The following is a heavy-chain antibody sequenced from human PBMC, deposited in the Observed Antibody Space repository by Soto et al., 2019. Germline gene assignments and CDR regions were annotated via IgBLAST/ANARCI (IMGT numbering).Heavy chain of an antibody. CDR1: GGSISRSSYY. J-gene: IGHJ4*02. CDR2: MYHSGST. D-gene: IGHD2-2*01. CDR3: ARVPDY. Sequence: SETLSRTCTVSGGSISRSSYYWGWIRQPPGKGLEWIGYMYHSGSTYYNPSLKSRVTISIDRSKNQFSLKLSSVTAADTAVYYCARVPDYWGQGILVTVSS. V-gene: IGHV4-39*07.